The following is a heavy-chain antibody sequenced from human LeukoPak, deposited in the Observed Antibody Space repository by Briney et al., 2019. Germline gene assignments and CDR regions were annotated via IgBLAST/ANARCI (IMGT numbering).Heavy chain of an antibody. J-gene: IGHJ4*02. Sequence: GGSLRLSCAASGFTFSSYAMHWVRQAPGMGLEWVAVISYDGSNKYYADSVKGRFTISRDNSKNTLYLQMNSLRAEDTAVYYCARVAVSPYGDYFDYWGQGTLVTVSS. CDR3: ARVAVSPYGDYFDY. V-gene: IGHV3-30*04. CDR1: GFTFSSYA. CDR2: ISYDGSNK. D-gene: IGHD4-17*01.